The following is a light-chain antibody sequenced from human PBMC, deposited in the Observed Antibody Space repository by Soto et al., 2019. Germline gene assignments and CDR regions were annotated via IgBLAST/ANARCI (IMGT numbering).Light chain of an antibody. CDR3: QQYHNWPPIT. Sequence: EIVMTQSPATLSVSPGERATLSCRASQSVSSNLAWYQQKPGQAPRLLIYGAFTRATGIPARFSGTGSGTEFTLTISSLQSEDFAVYYCQQYHNWPPITFGQGTRLE. J-gene: IGKJ5*01. CDR2: GAF. CDR1: QSVSSN. V-gene: IGKV3-15*01.